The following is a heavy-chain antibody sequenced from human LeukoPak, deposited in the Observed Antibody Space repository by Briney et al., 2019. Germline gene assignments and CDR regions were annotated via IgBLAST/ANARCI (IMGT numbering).Heavy chain of an antibody. V-gene: IGHV3-21*01. J-gene: IGHJ5*02. Sequence: GGSLRLSCAASGFTFSSYSMNWVRQAPGKGLEWVSSISSSSSYIYYADSVKGRFTISRDNAKNSLYLQMNSLRAEDTAVYYCARVSYDILTGIDWFDPWGQGTLATVSS. CDR1: GFTFSSYS. CDR3: ARVSYDILTGIDWFDP. CDR2: ISSSSSYI. D-gene: IGHD3-9*01.